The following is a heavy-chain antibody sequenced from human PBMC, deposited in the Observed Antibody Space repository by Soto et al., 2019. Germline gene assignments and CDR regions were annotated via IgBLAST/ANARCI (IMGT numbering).Heavy chain of an antibody. Sequence: GGSLRLSCSVSGFTFRDYSLTWVRQAPGKGLEWVGLIRSKAYGATTQYAASVNGRFSISRDDSENIAYLQMSGLKSEDTGVYYCSGGPSRSDYGRDYYQSYYDFSGQGTLVTVSS. D-gene: IGHD3-22*01. CDR1: GFTFRDYS. CDR3: SGGPSRSDYGRDYYQSYYDF. V-gene: IGHV3-49*04. J-gene: IGHJ4*02. CDR2: IRSKAYGATT.